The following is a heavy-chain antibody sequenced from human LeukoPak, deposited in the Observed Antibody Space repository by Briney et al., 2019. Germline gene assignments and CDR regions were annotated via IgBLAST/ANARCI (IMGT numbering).Heavy chain of an antibody. CDR3: ARDRRTVVTSPDALDI. D-gene: IGHD4-23*01. J-gene: IGHJ3*02. CDR1: GFTFSSYS. CDR2: ISSSSSYL. Sequence: PGGSLRLPCAASGFTFSSYSMDWVRQAPGKGLEWVSSISSSSSYLFYADSVKGRFTISRDNAKNSLYLQMNSLRVEDTAVYYCARDRRTVVTSPDALDIWGQGTMVTVSS. V-gene: IGHV3-21*01.